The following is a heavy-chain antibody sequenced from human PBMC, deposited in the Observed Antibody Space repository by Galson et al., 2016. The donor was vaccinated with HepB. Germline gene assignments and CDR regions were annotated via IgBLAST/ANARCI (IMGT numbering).Heavy chain of an antibody. Sequence: SLRLSCAASGFTFNKYAMSWVRQAPGEGLEWVSSISGSGSTYYADSVKGRFTISRDNSKNTLYLQMNSLRVEGTAVFYCVKGHAADPGAPRVDYWGRGTLVTVSS. J-gene: IGHJ4*02. CDR2: ISGSGST. D-gene: IGHD1-26*01. CDR1: GFTFNKYA. CDR3: VKGHAADPGAPRVDY. V-gene: IGHV3-23*01.